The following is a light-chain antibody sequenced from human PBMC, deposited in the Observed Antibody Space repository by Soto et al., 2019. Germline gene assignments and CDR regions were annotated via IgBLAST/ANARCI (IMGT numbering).Light chain of an antibody. CDR2: DAS. V-gene: IGKV3-11*01. CDR3: QQRSNWPPYT. J-gene: IGKJ2*01. CDR1: QSFSSY. Sequence: EIVLTQSPATLPLSPGERATLSCRASQSFSSYLAWYQQKPGQAPSLLIYDASNRATGIPARFSGSGSGTDFTLTISSLEPEDFAVYYCQQRSNWPPYTFGQGTKLEIK.